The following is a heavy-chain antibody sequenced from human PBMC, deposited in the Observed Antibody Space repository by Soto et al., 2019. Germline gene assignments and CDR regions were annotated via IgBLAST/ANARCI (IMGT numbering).Heavy chain of an antibody. V-gene: IGHV3-33*08. D-gene: IGHD6-19*01. CDR2: IWYDGSNK. CDR3: ARDARRRIAVAGTRFDY. CDR1: GFTFSSYG. J-gene: IGHJ4*02. Sequence: GGSLRLSCAASGFTFSSYGMHWVRQAPGKGLEWVAVIWYDGSNKYYADSVKGRFTISRDNSKNTLYLQMNSLRAEDTAVYYCARDARRRIAVAGTRFDYWGQGTLVTVSS.